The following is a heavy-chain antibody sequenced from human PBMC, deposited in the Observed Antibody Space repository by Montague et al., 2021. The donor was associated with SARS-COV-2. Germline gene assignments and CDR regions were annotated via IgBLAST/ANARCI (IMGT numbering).Heavy chain of an antibody. CDR1: GDSISSSSYN. CDR3: TRHVHMTWPEPSLGFDY. V-gene: IGHV4-39*01. D-gene: IGHD1-1*01. CDR2: VHYSGRP. Sequence: SETLSLTCTVSGDSISSSSYNWGWIRQPPGKGLEWIGSVHYSGRPYYNPSLKSRVTIYVDTSKNQLPLKLSSVTAADTAVYYCTRHVHMTWPEPSLGFDYWGQGTLVTVSS. J-gene: IGHJ4*02.